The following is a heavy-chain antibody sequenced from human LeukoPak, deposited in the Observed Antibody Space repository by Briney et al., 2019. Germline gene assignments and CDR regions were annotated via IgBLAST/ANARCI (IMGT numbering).Heavy chain of an antibody. CDR1: GYTFTSYY. CDR2: INPSGGST. CDR3: ARDLLTMIVVVRAKRGASVAFDI. J-gene: IGHJ3*02. Sequence: ASVKVSCKASGYTFTSYYMHWVRQAPGQGLEWMGIINPSGGSTSYAQKFQGRVTMTRDMSTSTVYMELSSLRSEDTAVYYCARDLLTMIVVVRAKRGASVAFDIWGQGTLVTVSS. D-gene: IGHD3-22*01. V-gene: IGHV1-46*01.